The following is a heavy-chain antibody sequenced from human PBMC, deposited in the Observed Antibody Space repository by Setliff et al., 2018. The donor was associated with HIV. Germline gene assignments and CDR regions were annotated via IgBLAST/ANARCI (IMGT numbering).Heavy chain of an antibody. J-gene: IGHJ4*02. Sequence: TSETLSLTCTVSGGSISSYYWSWIRQPAGKGLEWIGTVYYSGSTYYNPSLKSRVTISVDTSENQFSLKLSSVTAADTAVYYCARDGYSSSWYVISGSFDYWGQGILVTVSS. CDR3: ARDGYSSSWYVISGSFDY. D-gene: IGHD6-13*01. CDR1: GGSISSYY. V-gene: IGHV4-59*12. CDR2: VYYSGST.